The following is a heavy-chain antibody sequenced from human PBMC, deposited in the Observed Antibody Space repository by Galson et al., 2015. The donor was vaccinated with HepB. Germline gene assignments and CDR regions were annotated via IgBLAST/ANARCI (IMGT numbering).Heavy chain of an antibody. V-gene: IGHV3-74*01. Sequence: SLRLSCAASGFTFSSYWMHWVRQAPGKGLVWVSRINSDGSSTSYADSVKGRFTISRDNAKNTLYLQMNSLRAEDTAVYYCARASGYCSSTSCYWYFDYWGQGTLVTVSS. CDR3: ARASGYCSSTSCYWYFDY. CDR1: GFTFSSYW. D-gene: IGHD2-2*03. J-gene: IGHJ4*02. CDR2: INSDGSST.